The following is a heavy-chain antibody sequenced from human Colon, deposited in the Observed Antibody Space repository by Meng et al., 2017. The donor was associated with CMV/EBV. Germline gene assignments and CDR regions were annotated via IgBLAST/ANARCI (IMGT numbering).Heavy chain of an antibody. Sequence: GESLKISCAASGFTVSSNYMSWVRQAPGKGLEWVSVIYSGGSTYYADSVKGRFTISRGNSKNTLYLQMNSLRAEDTAVYYCARDRLRTCSSTSCYMGIYYYYYGMDVWGQGTTVTVSS. V-gene: IGHV3-66*02. CDR3: ARDRLRTCSSTSCYMGIYYYYYGMDV. D-gene: IGHD2-2*02. CDR2: IYSGGST. CDR1: GFTVSSNY. J-gene: IGHJ6*02.